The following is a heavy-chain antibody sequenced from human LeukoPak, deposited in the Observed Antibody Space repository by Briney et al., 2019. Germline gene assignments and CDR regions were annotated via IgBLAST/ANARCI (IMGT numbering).Heavy chain of an antibody. J-gene: IGHJ4*02. CDR3: ARVHYDILPGYSYFDY. CDR2: ISAYNDNT. V-gene: IGHV1-18*01. CDR1: GYTFTSYG. D-gene: IGHD3-9*01. Sequence: GASVKVSCKASGYTFTSYGISWVRQAPGQGLEWMGWISAYNDNTNYAQKLQGRVTMTTDTSTSTAYMELRSLRSDDTAVYYCARVHYDILPGYSYFDYWGQGTLVTVSS.